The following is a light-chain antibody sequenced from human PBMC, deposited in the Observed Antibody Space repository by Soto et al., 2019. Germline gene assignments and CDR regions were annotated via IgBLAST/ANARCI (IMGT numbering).Light chain of an antibody. J-gene: IGKJ1*01. CDR1: QSLNIW. V-gene: IGKV1-5*03. CDR2: QAS. CDR3: QQYNDYWT. Sequence: DTPMTQSPSTLSASVGDRATITCRASQSLNIWLAWYQQKPGRAPKLLIYQASTLASGVPSRFSGSGSGSEFTLTISSLQPDDFATYYCQQYNDYWTFGQGTKVDI.